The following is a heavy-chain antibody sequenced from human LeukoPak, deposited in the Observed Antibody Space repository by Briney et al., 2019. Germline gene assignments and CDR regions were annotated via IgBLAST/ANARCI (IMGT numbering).Heavy chain of an antibody. V-gene: IGHV4-34*01. Sequence: PSETLCLTCAVYGGSFSGYYWSWIRQPPGKGLEWIGEINHSGSTNYNPSLKSRVTISVDTSKNQFSLKLSSVTAADTAVYYCARGRPTHAYCSSTSCYRKQGYYFDYWGQGTLVTVSS. CDR3: ARGRPTHAYCSSTSCYRKQGYYFDY. CDR1: GGSFSGYY. CDR2: INHSGST. J-gene: IGHJ4*02. D-gene: IGHD2-2*01.